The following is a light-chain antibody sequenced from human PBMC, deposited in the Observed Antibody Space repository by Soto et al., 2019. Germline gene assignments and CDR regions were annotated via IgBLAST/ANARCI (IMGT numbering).Light chain of an antibody. V-gene: IGLV2-8*01. CDR2: DVS. J-gene: IGLJ1*01. Sequence: QSVLTQPASVSGSPGQSITISCTGTSSDVGGYNYVSWYQQHPGKAPKLMIYDVSKRPSGVPDRFSGSKSGNTASLTVSGLQADDEADYYCSSYSGTNYHYVFGTGTKVTVL. CDR3: SSYSGTNYHYV. CDR1: SSDVGGYNY.